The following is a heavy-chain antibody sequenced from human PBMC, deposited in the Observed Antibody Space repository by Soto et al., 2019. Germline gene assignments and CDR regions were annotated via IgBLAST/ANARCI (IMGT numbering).Heavy chain of an antibody. CDR1: GGSISSGNYY. V-gene: IGHV4-30-4*01. D-gene: IGHD1-26*01. CDR2: IYNSGST. Sequence: QVQLRESGPGLVKPSQTLSLTCTVSGGSISSGNYYWSWIRQPPGKGLEWIGYIYNSGSTHYNSSPKSRITITVDKSKNQFSLKVSSMTVADTAVYYCARRGGSYEQGFDFWGQGTLVTVS. J-gene: IGHJ4*02. CDR3: ARRGGSYEQGFDF.